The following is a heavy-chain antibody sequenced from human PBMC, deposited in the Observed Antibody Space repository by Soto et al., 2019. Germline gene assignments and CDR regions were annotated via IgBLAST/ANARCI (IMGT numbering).Heavy chain of an antibody. CDR1: GDSISNYY. CDR3: ARQYGVRIDY. Sequence: SETLSLTCTVSGDSISNYYWSWIRQPPGKGLEWIGYIHYSGSTNYNPSFKSRVTISVDTSKNQFSLKLTSATAADTAIYYCARQYGVRIDYWGQGTLVTVSS. V-gene: IGHV4-59*01. CDR2: IHYSGST. J-gene: IGHJ4*02. D-gene: IGHD2-8*01.